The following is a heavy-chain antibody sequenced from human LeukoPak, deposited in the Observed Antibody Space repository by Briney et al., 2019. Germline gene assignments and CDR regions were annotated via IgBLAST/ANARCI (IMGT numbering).Heavy chain of an antibody. CDR3: ARGYYYDSSGSVGAFDI. Sequence: ASVKVSCKASGGTFSSYAISWVRQAPGQGLEWMGGIIPIFGTANYAQKFQGRVTITTDESTSTAYTELSSLRSEDTAVYYCARGYYYDSSGSVGAFDIWGQGTMVTVSS. CDR1: GGTFSSYA. D-gene: IGHD3-22*01. J-gene: IGHJ3*02. CDR2: IIPIFGTA. V-gene: IGHV1-69*05.